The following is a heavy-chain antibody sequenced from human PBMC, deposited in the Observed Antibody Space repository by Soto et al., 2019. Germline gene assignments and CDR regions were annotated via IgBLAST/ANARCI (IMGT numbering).Heavy chain of an antibody. V-gene: IGHV4-59*01. CDR2: IYYSGST. Sequence: PSETLSLTCTVSGGSISSYYWSWIRQPPGKGLEWIGYIYYSGSTNYNPSLKSRVTISVDTSKNQFSLKLSSVTAADTAVYYCARGGLWSGRYYYGMDVWGQGTTVTVSS. J-gene: IGHJ6*02. CDR1: GGSISSYY. CDR3: ARGGLWSGRYYYGMDV. D-gene: IGHD3-3*01.